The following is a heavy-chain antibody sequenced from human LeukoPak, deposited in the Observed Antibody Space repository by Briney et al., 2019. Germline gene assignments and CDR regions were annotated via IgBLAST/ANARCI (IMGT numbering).Heavy chain of an antibody. CDR3: YWRYCSSTSCLLYGMDV. J-gene: IGHJ6*02. D-gene: IGHD2-2*01. CDR1: GFTFSGSA. CDR2: IRSKANSYAT. Sequence: GGSLKLSCAASGFTFSGSAMHWVRQASGKGLEWVGRIRSKANSYATAYAASVKGRFTISRDDSMNTAYLQMNSLKTEDTAVYYCYWRYCSSTSCLLYGMDVWGQGTTVTVSS. V-gene: IGHV3-73*01.